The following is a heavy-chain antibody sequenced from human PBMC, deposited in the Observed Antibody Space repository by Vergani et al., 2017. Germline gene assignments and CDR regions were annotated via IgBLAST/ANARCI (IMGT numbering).Heavy chain of an antibody. CDR3: ARGRGGGYSSSWYSFGWFDP. CDR2: ISGSGGST. D-gene: IGHD6-13*01. V-gene: IGHV3-23*01. CDR1: GFTFSSYA. Sequence: EVQLLESGGGLVQPGGSLRLSCAASGFTFSSYAMSWVRQAPGKGLEWVSVISGSGGSTYYADSVKGRFTISRDNSKNTLYLQMNSLRAEDTAVYYCARGRGGGYSSSWYSFGWFDPWGQGTLVTVSS. J-gene: IGHJ5*02.